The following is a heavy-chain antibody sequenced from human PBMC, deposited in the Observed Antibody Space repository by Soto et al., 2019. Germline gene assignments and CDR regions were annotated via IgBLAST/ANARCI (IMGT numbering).Heavy chain of an antibody. CDR3: ARVKEAWSGNYYYYGMDV. CDR1: GGSISSYY. V-gene: IGHV4-59*01. Sequence: SATLSLTCTVSGGSISSYYWSWIRQPPGKGLEWIGYIYYSGSTNYNPSLKSGVSISVDTSKSQFALKLSSVGAAGTAVYYCARVKEAWSGNYYYYGMDVWGQGTTVTVSS. CDR2: IYYSGST. J-gene: IGHJ6*02. D-gene: IGHD3-10*01.